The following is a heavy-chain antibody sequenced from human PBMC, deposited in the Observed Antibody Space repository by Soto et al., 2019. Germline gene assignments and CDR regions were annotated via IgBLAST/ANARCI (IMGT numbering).Heavy chain of an antibody. D-gene: IGHD3-3*01. Sequence: GESLRISCQCSGYIFTNYWIGWVRQMPGKVLEWMGIIYPGDSDTRYSPSFQGQVTISADKSISTAYLQWSSLKASDTAMYYCARRRLRYYDFWSGYYDYWGQGTLVTVSS. CDR3: ARRRLRYYDFWSGYYDY. CDR1: GYIFTNYW. J-gene: IGHJ4*02. V-gene: IGHV5-51*01. CDR2: IYPGDSDT.